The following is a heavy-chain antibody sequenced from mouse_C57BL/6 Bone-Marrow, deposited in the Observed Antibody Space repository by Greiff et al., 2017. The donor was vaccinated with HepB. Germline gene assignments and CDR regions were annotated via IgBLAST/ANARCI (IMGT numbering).Heavy chain of an antibody. V-gene: IGHV5-17*01. CDR2: ISSGSSTI. J-gene: IGHJ4*01. CDR1: GFTFSDYG. Sequence: EVQRVESGGGLVKPGGSLKLSCAASGFTFSDYGMHWVRQAPEKGLEWVAYISSGSSTIYYADTVKGRFTISRDNAKNTLFLQMTSLRSEDTAMYYCARSRLYYYGAMDYWGQGTSVTVSS. CDR3: ARSRLYYYGAMDY. D-gene: IGHD1-1*01.